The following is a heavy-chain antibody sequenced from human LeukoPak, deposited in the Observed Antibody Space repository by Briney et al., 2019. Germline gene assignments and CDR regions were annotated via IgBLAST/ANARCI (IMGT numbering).Heavy chain of an antibody. J-gene: IGHJ5*01. CDR2: IKSKTYGGTT. CDR1: GFTFGDYA. CDR3: TRLMTTVSSSDS. D-gene: IGHD4-11*01. Sequence: GGSLRLSCTTSGFTFGDYAMNWVRQAPGKGLEWVGFIKSKTYGGTTEYAASVKGRFTILRDDSKSIASLQMSSLRTEDTAVYYCTRLMTTVSSSDSWGQGTLVTVSS. V-gene: IGHV3-49*04.